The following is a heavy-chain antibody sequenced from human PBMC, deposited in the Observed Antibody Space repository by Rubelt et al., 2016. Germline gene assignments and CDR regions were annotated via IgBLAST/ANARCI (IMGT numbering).Heavy chain of an antibody. D-gene: IGHD6-13*01. V-gene: IGHV3-21*01. CDR2: ISSSGSNI. CDR3: ASLASSFGY. J-gene: IGHJ4*02. CDR1: GFIFGSYT. Sequence: EVQLVESGGGLVKPGGSLRLSCAASGFIFGSYTMNWVRQAPGKGLEWVSSISSSGSNIYYADSVKGRFTISRDNAKNSLFLQMKSLRAEDTAVYYCASLASSFGYWGQGTLVTVSS.